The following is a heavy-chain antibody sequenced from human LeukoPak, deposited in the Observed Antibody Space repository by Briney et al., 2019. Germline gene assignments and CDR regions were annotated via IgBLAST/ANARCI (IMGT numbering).Heavy chain of an antibody. CDR3: ARSYDSRRYYTAY. V-gene: IGHV3-23*01. J-gene: IGHJ4*02. CDR2: ISGSGGST. Sequence: GGSLRLSCAASGFTFSSYAMSWVRQAPGKGLEWVSAISGSGGSTYYADSVKGRFTISRDNSKNTLYLQMNSLRAEDTAVYYCARSYDSRRYYTAYWGQGTLVTVSS. CDR1: GFTFSSYA. D-gene: IGHD3-22*01.